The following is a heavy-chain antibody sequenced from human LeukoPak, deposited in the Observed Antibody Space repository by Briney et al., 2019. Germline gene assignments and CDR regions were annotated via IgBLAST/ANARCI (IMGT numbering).Heavy chain of an antibody. CDR3: ARDTPRDYYDSSGYYSELWFDP. V-gene: IGHV4-31*03. J-gene: IGHJ5*02. CDR1: GGSISSGGYY. Sequence: SETLSLTCTVSGGSISSGGYYWSWIRQHPGKGLEWIGYIYYSGSTYYNPSLKSRVTISVDTSKNQFSLKLSSVTAADTAVYYCARDTPRDYYDSSGYYSELWFDPWGQGTLDTVSS. D-gene: IGHD3-22*01. CDR2: IYYSGST.